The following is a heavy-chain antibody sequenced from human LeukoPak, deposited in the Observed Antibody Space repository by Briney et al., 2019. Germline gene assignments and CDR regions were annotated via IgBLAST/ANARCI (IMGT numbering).Heavy chain of an antibody. D-gene: IGHD5-18*01. J-gene: IGHJ4*02. V-gene: IGHV3-13*01. Sequence: GGSLRLSCAASGFTFSSYDMHWVRQVTGYGLEWVSAISTAGDSYYPGSVKGRFTISRENAKSSLYLQMNRLRAGDTAVYYCARADLRGYSLDYWGQGTLVTVSS. CDR3: ARADLRGYSLDY. CDR1: GFTFSSYD. CDR2: ISTAGDS.